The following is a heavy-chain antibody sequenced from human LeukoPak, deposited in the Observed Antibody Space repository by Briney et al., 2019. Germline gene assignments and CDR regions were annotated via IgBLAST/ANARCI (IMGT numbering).Heavy chain of an antibody. CDR3: FRYEEISGRFGDC. V-gene: IGHV3-23*01. D-gene: IGHD3-10*01. Sequence: GGSLRLSCAASGFTFSSYAMSWVRQAPGKGLEWVSAISGSGGSTYYADSVKGRFTISRDNSKNTLYLQMNNLRTDDTALYYCFRYEEISGRFGDCWGQGTLVTVSP. CDR1: GFTFSSYA. CDR2: ISGSGGST. J-gene: IGHJ4*02.